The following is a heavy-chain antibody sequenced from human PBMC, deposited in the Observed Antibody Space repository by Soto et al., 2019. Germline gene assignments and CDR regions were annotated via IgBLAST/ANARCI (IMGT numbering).Heavy chain of an antibody. CDR1: GFTFTSYA. J-gene: IGHJ6*02. CDR3: AKGDTKMITDYYDMVV. V-gene: IGHV3-23*01. CDR2: ISGSGGSE. D-gene: IGHD3-16*01. Sequence: VGSLRLSCAVSGFTFTSYAMTWVRQAPGKGLEWVSAISGSGGSEFYADSVKGRFTISRDNSKNTLYLQMKSLRAEDTALYYCAKGDTKMITDYYDMVVWGQGTTVTV.